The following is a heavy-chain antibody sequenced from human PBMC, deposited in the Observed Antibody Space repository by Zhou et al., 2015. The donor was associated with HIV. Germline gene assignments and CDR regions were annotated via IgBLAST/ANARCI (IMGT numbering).Heavy chain of an antibody. CDR1: GGTFSSYA. D-gene: IGHD3-22*01. CDR2: ISAYNGNT. V-gene: IGHV1-18*01. CDR3: AREFSYYYDSSGYYDLFDY. J-gene: IGHJ4*02. Sequence: QVQLVQSGAEVKKPGSSVKVSCKASGGTFSSYAISWVRQAPGQGLEWMGWISAYNGNTNYAQKLQGRVTMTTDTSTSTAYMELRSLRSDDTAVYYCAREFSYYYDSSGYYDLFDYWGQGTLVTVSS.